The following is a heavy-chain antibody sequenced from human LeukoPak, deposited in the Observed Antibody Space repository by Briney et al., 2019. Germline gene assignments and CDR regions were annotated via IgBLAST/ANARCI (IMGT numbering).Heavy chain of an antibody. V-gene: IGHV1-3*01. D-gene: IGHD3-10*01. J-gene: IGHJ4*02. Sequence: ASVKVSCKASGYSFTNYAMHWVRQAPGQRLEWMGWINARNGDTKYSQNFQGRVTITRDTSASTAYMELSSLRSEDTAVYYCARFPVSGSGSPTYYFDYWGQGTLVTVSS. CDR3: ARFPVSGSGSPTYYFDY. CDR2: INARNGDT. CDR1: GYSFTNYA.